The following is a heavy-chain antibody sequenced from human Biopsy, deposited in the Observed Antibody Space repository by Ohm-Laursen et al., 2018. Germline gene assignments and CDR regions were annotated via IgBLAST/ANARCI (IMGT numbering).Heavy chain of an antibody. CDR1: GVSITAYY. V-gene: IGHV4-4*09. D-gene: IGHD2-15*01. CDR3: ARMDCSGGSCHYYSYGMDV. CDR2: IHHSGST. J-gene: IGHJ6*02. Sequence: PSETLSLTCTVSGVSITAYYWSWIRQPPGKGLECIGNIHHSGSTNYNPSLKSRLTISVDTSKNQFSLKLGSVTAADTAVYYCARMDCSGGSCHYYSYGMDVWGQGTTVTVSS.